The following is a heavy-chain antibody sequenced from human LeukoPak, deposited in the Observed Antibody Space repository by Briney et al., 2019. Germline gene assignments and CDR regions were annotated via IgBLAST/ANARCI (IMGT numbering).Heavy chain of an antibody. CDR1: GFTFSFYA. CDR3: AKDFGVSDYDWYFDL. CDR2: ITSSGNTT. Sequence: GGSLRLSCAASGFTFSFYAMSWVRQAPGKGLEWVAGITSSGNTTYYADPVKGRFTISRDNSRNILYLQMNSLRAEDTAIYYCAKDFGVSDYDWYFDLWGRGTVVTVSS. V-gene: IGHV3-23*01. J-gene: IGHJ2*01. D-gene: IGHD1-26*01.